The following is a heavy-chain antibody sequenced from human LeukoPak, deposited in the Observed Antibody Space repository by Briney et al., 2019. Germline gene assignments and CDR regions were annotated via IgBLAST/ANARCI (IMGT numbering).Heavy chain of an antibody. V-gene: IGHV4-30-4*01. Sequence: PSQTLSLTCTVSGGSISSGDYYWTWIRQPPGKGLEWIAYMYYSGSTYYNPSLKSRVTMSADTSKNQLSLKLSSVTAADTAVYYCARPYYYDSRIDPWGQGILVTVSS. CDR3: ARPYYYDSRIDP. J-gene: IGHJ5*02. CDR1: GGSISSGDYY. D-gene: IGHD3-22*01. CDR2: MYYSGST.